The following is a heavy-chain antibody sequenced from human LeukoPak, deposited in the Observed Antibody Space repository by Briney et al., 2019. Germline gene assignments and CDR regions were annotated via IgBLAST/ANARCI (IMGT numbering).Heavy chain of an antibody. D-gene: IGHD6-13*01. J-gene: IGHJ4*02. CDR3: ARTSGSSSLGDY. Sequence: DSVKGRFTISRDNPRNSLYLQINSLRAEDTAVYYCARTSGSSSLGDYWGQGTLVTVSS. V-gene: IGHV3-7*04.